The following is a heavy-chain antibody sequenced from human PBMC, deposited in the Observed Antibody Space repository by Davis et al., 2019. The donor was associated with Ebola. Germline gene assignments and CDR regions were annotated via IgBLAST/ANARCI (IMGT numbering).Heavy chain of an antibody. V-gene: IGHV1-46*01. CDR1: GYTFTSYY. CDR3: ARSSGSHYYYGMDV. D-gene: IGHD3-3*01. J-gene: IGHJ6*02. CDR2: INPSGGST. Sequence: ASVKVSCKASGYTFTSYYMHWVRQAPGQGLEWMGIINPSGGSTSYAQKFQGWVTMTRDTSISTAYMELSRLRSDDTAVYYCARSSGSHYYYGMDVWGQGTTVTVSS.